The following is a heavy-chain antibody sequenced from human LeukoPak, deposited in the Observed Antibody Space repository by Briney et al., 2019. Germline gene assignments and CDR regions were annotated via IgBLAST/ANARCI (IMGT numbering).Heavy chain of an antibody. D-gene: IGHD5-24*01. CDR1: GFTFSSYW. CDR2: IKQDGSEK. V-gene: IGHV3-7*01. CDR3: AGDGDGYTTRSGY. J-gene: IGHJ4*02. Sequence: SGGSLRLSCGASGFTFSSYWMSWVRQAPGKGLEWVANIKQDGSEKYYVDSVKGRFTISRDNAKNSLYLQMNSLRAEDTAVYYCAGDGDGYTTRSGYWGQGTLVTVSS.